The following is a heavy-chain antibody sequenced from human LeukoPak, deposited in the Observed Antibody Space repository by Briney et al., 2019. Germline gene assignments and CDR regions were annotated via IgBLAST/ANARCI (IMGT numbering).Heavy chain of an antibody. V-gene: IGHV3-64D*09. CDR3: VKLYYDFWSGYSGCFDY. D-gene: IGHD3-3*01. CDR1: GFTFTTYA. CDR2: ISSNGGRT. Sequence: GGSLRLSCSASGFTFTTYAMHWVRQAPGKGLEYVSAISSNGGRTYYTDSVKGRFSISRDNSKNTLYLQMSSLRAEDTAVYYCVKLYYDFWSGYSGCFDYWGQGTLVTVSS. J-gene: IGHJ4*02.